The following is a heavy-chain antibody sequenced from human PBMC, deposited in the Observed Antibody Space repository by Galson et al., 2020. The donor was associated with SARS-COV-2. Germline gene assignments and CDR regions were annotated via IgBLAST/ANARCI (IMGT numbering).Heavy chain of an antibody. D-gene: IGHD3-9*01. CDR1: GFTFSSYG. CDR3: AKDSLTGYYNFDY. J-gene: IGHJ4*02. V-gene: IGHV3-30*18. Sequence: GGSLRLSCAASGFTFSSYGMHWVRQAPGKGLEWVAVISYDGSNKYYADSVKGRFTISRDNSKNTLYLQMNSLRAEDTAVYYCAKDSLTGYYNFDYWGQGTLVTVSS. CDR2: ISYDGSNK.